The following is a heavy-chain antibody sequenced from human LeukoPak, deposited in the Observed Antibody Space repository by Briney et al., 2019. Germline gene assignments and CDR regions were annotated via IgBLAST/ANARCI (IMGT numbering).Heavy chain of an antibody. CDR3: AKDVSNFIGASDA. D-gene: IGHD2-8*01. V-gene: IGHV3-23*01. CDR1: GFAFSSDA. J-gene: IGHJ3*01. CDR2: IDISGDRT. Sequence: GGSLKLSCAASGFAFSSDAMTWVRQTPGKGLEWVSTIDISGDRTNYADSVKGRFTISRDNSKNTLYLQVNSLRVEDTAIYYCAKDVSNFIGASDAWGQGTMVTVSS.